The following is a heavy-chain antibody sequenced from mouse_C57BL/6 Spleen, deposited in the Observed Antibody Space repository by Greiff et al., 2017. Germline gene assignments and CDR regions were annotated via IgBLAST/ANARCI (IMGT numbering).Heavy chain of an antibody. V-gene: IGHV1-82*01. J-gene: IGHJ3*01. CDR3: ASGGYDGYPFAY. Sequence: QVQLQQSGPELVKPGASVKISCTASGYAFSSSWMNWVQQRPGKGLEWIGRIYPGDGDTNYNGQFKGKATLTADKSSSTAYMQLSSLTSEDSAVYFGASGGYDGYPFAYWGQGTLVTVSA. D-gene: IGHD2-3*01. CDR2: IYPGDGDT. CDR1: GYAFSSSW.